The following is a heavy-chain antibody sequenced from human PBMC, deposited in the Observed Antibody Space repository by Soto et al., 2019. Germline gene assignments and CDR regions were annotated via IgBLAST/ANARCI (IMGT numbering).Heavy chain of an antibody. Sequence: SETLSRTCSVSGAPITSNYWTWIRQPPGKGLEWIGYLDHQGYSNYSPSLRSRVSMSIDTSKYQLSLKVHSVTAADTAVYYCARVPVTGYFVCLDPWGQGTLVTVAS. CDR2: LDHQGYS. V-gene: IGHV4-59*01. J-gene: IGHJ5*02. CDR3: ARVPVTGYFVCLDP. CDR1: GAPITSNY. D-gene: IGHD3-9*01.